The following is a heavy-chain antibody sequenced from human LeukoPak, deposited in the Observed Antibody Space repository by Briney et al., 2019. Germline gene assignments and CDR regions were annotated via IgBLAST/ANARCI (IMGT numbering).Heavy chain of an antibody. J-gene: IGHJ6*02. D-gene: IGHD6-19*01. CDR3: ARGSSGWSAGYYYGMDV. V-gene: IGHV3-30*02. CDR1: GLMFSTSG. CDR2: IQYDGSEI. Sequence: GGSLRLSCAASGLMFSTSGMHWVRQAPGKGLEWVAFIQYDGSEIYYADSLKGRFTISRDNSKNTLYLQMNSLRAEDTAVYYCARGSSGWSAGYYYGMDVWGQGTTVTVSS.